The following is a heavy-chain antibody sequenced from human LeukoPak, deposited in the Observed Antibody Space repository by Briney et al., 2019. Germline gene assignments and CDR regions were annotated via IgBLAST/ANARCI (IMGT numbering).Heavy chain of an antibody. V-gene: IGHV1-2*02. CDR2: INPNSGGT. D-gene: IGHD3-3*01. CDR3: ARQPTKYYDFWSGLKQWLVMDFDY. J-gene: IGHJ4*02. CDR1: GYTFTGYY. Sequence: GASVKVSCKASGYTFTGYYMHWVRQAPGQGLEWTGWINPNSGGTNYAQKFQGRVTMTRDTSISTAYMELSRLRSDDTAVYYCARQPTKYYDFWSGLKQWLVMDFDYWGQGTLGTVSS.